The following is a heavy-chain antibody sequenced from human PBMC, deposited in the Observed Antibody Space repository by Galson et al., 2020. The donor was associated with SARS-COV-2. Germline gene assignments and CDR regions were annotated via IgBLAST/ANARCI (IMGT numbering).Heavy chain of an antibody. J-gene: IGHJ4*02. D-gene: IGHD2-21*02. Sequence: GGSLRLSCAVSGFTVSSNFMSWVRQAPGKRPEWVSLIYRGDTTYYADSVKGRFTVSSDNSRNAVYLQMNSLTTEDTAVYFCARDGCSPGACRGLFDYWGQGTLVTVS. CDR2: IYRGDTT. V-gene: IGHV3-53*05. CDR1: GFTVSSNF. CDR3: ARDGCSPGACRGLFDY.